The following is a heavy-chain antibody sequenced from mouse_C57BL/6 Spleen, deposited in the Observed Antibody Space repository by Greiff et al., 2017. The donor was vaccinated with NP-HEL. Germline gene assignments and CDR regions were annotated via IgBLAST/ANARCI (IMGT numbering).Heavy chain of an antibody. CDR3: ARHDGYYDYAMDY. V-gene: IGHV1-55*01. D-gene: IGHD2-3*01. J-gene: IGHJ4*01. Sequence: VKQRPGQGLEWIGDIYPGSGSTNYNEKFKSKATLTVDTSSSTAYMQLSSLTSEDSAVYYCARHDGYYDYAMDYWGQGTSVTVSS. CDR2: IYPGSGST.